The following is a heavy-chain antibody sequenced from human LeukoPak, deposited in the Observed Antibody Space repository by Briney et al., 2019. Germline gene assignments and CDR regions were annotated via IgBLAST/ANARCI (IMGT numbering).Heavy chain of an antibody. J-gene: IGHJ4*02. CDR1: GGSISSGGYS. CDR2: IYHSGST. D-gene: IGHD2-8*02. Sequence: SETLSLTCAVSGGSISSGGYSWSWIRQPPGKGLEWIGYIYHSGSTYYNPSLKSRVTISVDRSKNQFSLKLSSVTPEDTAVYYCARDGGVEGVVDYWGQGTLVIVSS. CDR3: ARDGGVEGVVDY. V-gene: IGHV4-30-2*01.